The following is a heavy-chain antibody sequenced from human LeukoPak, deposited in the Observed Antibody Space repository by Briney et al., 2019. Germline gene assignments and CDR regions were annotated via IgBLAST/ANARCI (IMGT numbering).Heavy chain of an antibody. V-gene: IGHV4-39*07. J-gene: IGHJ1*01. Sequence: SETLSLTCTVSGGSISSSSYYWGWIRQPPGKGLEWIGSIYYSGSTYYNPSLKSRVTISVDTSKNQFSLKLTSVTAADTAVYYCAREDYYDSSVHYNIQYWGQGTLVTVSS. CDR2: IYYSGST. D-gene: IGHD3-22*01. CDR3: AREDYYDSSVHYNIQY. CDR1: GGSISSSSYY.